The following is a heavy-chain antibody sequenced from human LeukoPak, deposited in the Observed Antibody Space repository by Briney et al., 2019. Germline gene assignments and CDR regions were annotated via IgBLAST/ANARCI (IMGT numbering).Heavy chain of an antibody. D-gene: IGHD3-9*01. Sequence: GGSLRLSCAASGFTFSSYVMTLVCQAPGKGLEWVPAISGSVGSTYYADSVKGLFTISRDNSKNTLYLQMNSLRAEDTAVYYCAKDRKAYDILTGYDYWGQGTLVTVSS. J-gene: IGHJ4*02. CDR1: GFTFSSYV. CDR2: ISGSVGST. V-gene: IGHV3-23*01. CDR3: AKDRKAYDILTGYDY.